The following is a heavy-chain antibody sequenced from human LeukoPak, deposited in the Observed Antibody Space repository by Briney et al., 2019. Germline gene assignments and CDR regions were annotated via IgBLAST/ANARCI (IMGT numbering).Heavy chain of an antibody. CDR2: INQDGSEK. V-gene: IGHV3-7*01. CDR3: ARDPGLPNGMAV. J-gene: IGHJ6*02. CDR1: GFAFGIDW. Sequence: GGSLRLSCAASGFAFGIDWMTWVRQTPGKGLEWVANINQDGSEKSYVGSVKGRFTISRGNGKNALFLQMNSLRAEDTAVYYCARDPGLPNGMAVWGQGTTVTVSS.